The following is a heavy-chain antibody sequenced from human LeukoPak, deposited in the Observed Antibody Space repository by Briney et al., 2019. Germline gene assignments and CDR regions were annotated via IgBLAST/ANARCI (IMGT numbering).Heavy chain of an antibody. V-gene: IGHV7-4-1*02. Sequence: ASVKVSCKASGYTFSSYAMNWVRLAPGQGLEWMGWINTNTGNPTYAQGFTGRFVFSLDTSVSTASLQISSLKAEDTAVYYCARDAPKGYSSSWYFPGTSSELTHFDYWGQGTLVTVSS. J-gene: IGHJ4*02. CDR1: GYTFSSYA. CDR2: INTNTGNP. CDR3: ARDAPKGYSSSWYFPGTSSELTHFDY. D-gene: IGHD6-13*01.